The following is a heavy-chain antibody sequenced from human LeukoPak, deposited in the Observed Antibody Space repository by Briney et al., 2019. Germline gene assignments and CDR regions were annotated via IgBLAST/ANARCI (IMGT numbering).Heavy chain of an antibody. Sequence: GASVKVSCKASGYTFTSYYMHWVRQAPGQGLEWMGIINPSGGSTSCAQKFQGRVTMTRDMSTSTVYMELSSLRSEDTAVYYWARWREPFINYFDYWGQGTLVTVSS. CDR3: ARWREPFINYFDY. D-gene: IGHD1-26*01. V-gene: IGHV1-46*01. CDR2: INPSGGST. CDR1: GYTFTSYY. J-gene: IGHJ4*02.